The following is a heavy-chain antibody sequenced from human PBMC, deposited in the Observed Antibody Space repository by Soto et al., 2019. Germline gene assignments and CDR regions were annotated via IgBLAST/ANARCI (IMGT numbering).Heavy chain of an antibody. CDR1: GGSISTVGHY. CDR3: ARATGTLRSRNCDY. V-gene: IGHV4-31*03. D-gene: IGHD1-1*01. J-gene: IGHJ4*02. Sequence: SETLSLTCSVSGGSISTVGHYWTWIRQPPGKGPEWIGSIYHTGSTYYSKSLRSRLTMSVDTSKSQFSLRLSSVTAADTAVYYCARATGTLRSRNCDYWGQGSLVTVSS. CDR2: IYHTGST.